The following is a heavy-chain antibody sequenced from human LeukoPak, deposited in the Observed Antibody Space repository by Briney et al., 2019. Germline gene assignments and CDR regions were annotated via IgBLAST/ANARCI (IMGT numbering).Heavy chain of an antibody. CDR3: AKGGRGLSGSYGSKDAFDI. Sequence: QSGGSLRLSCAASGFTVSSNYMSWVRQAPGKGLEWVSAISGSGGSTYYADSVKGRFTISRDNSKNTLYLQMNSLRAEDTAVYYCAKGGRGLSGSYGSKDAFDIWGQGTMVTVSS. V-gene: IGHV3-23*01. D-gene: IGHD1-26*01. J-gene: IGHJ3*02. CDR2: ISGSGGST. CDR1: GFTVSSNY.